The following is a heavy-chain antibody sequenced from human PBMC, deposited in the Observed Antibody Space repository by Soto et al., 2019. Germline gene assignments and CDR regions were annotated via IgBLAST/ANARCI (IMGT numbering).Heavy chain of an antibody. D-gene: IGHD2-2*01. Sequence: SVKVSCKASGGTFSSYAISWVRQAPGQGLEWMGGIIPIFGTANYAQKFQGRVTITADESTSTAYMELSSLRSEDTAVYYCARDCSSTSCYVESDYYYYYGMDVWGQGTTVTVSS. CDR1: GGTFSSYA. CDR2: IIPIFGTA. J-gene: IGHJ6*02. V-gene: IGHV1-69*13. CDR3: ARDCSSTSCYVESDYYYYYGMDV.